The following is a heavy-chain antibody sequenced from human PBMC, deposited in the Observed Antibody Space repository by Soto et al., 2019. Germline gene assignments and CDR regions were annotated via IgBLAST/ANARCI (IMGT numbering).Heavy chain of an antibody. Sequence: EVQLVESGGGLIQSGGSLRLSCEVAGFSVSTNYMTWVRQAPGKGLEWVSVLYGTGSTYYADSVKGRFTISRDNSKNTVFLQMNNLGVEDTALYYCAREQGWSGYYFDSWGQGTKVTVSS. CDR2: LYGTGST. CDR1: GFSVSTNY. CDR3: AREQGWSGYYFDS. J-gene: IGHJ4*02. V-gene: IGHV3-53*01. D-gene: IGHD3-10*02.